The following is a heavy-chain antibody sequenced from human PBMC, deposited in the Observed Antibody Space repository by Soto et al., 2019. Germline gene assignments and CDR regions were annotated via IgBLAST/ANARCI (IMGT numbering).Heavy chain of an antibody. CDR3: ARSVDP. V-gene: IGHV4-31*03. CDR2: IFYSGTT. J-gene: IGHJ5*02. CDR1: GGSIISGGYY. Sequence: VQLQEAVPGLVKPSQTLSLTCTVSGGSIISGGYYWSWIRQHPGKGLEWIGYIFYSGTTYYNPFLKSRVTISVDTSKNQFSLKLNSVTAADTAVYYSARSVDPWGQGTLVTVSS.